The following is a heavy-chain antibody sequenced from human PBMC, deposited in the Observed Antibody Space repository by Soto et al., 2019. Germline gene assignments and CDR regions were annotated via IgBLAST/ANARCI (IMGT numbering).Heavy chain of an antibody. J-gene: IGHJ6*02. CDR3: TRGQEVWWNAGPLGLHGLDV. V-gene: IGHV1-8*01. Sequence: ASVKVSCKASRYTFISYDINWVRQAPGQGLERMGWMNPSSANTGYAQKFQGRISMTRNTSMNTAYLELNSLTSEDTAVYYCTRGQEVWWNAGPLGLHGLDVWGQGTTVTVSS. D-gene: IGHD3-16*01. CDR1: RYTFISYD. CDR2: MNPSSANT.